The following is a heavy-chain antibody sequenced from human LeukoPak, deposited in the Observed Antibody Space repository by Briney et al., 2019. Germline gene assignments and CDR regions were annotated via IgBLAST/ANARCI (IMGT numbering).Heavy chain of an antibody. V-gene: IGHV3-64*01. CDR1: GFTFSSYG. D-gene: IGHD2-15*01. CDR3: ARDSASGYCSGGSCHPSDY. Sequence: PGGSLRLSCAASGFTFSSYGMHWVRQAPGKGLEYVSAISSNGGSTYYANSVKGRFTISRDNSKNTLYLQMGSLRAEDMAVYYCARDSASGYCSGGSCHPSDYWGQGTLVTVSS. J-gene: IGHJ4*02. CDR2: ISSNGGST.